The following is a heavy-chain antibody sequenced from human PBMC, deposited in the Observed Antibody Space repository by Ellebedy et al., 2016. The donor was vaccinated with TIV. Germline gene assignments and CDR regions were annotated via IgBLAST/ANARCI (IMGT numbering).Heavy chain of an antibody. J-gene: IGHJ4*02. CDR1: GFSFSINA. Sequence: PGGSLRLSCSASGFSFSINALQWVRQAPGKGLEYVSAISNDGLRAYYADSVKGRFTISRDNSKNTLFLQMSSLRDEDTAVYFCVKDLFGSYWGQGTLVTVSS. CDR3: VKDLFGSY. CDR2: ISNDGLRA. V-gene: IGHV3-64D*06. D-gene: IGHD3-10*01.